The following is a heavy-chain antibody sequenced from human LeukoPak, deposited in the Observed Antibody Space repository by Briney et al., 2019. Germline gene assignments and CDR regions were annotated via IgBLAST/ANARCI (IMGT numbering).Heavy chain of an antibody. Sequence: ASVKVSCKASGYTFTGYYIHWVRQAPGQGLEWMGRIDPSSGATNYARKFQGRVTMTRDTSISTAYMELSRLRSDDRAVYYCARVSGDYYDSSGYVDYWGQGTLVTVSS. V-gene: IGHV1-2*06. J-gene: IGHJ4*02. CDR3: ARVSGDYYDSSGYVDY. CDR2: IDPSSGAT. D-gene: IGHD3-22*01. CDR1: GYTFTGYY.